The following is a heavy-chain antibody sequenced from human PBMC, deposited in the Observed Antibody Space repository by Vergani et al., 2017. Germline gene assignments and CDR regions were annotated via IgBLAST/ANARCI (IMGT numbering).Heavy chain of an antibody. Sequence: QVQLVQSGAEVKKPGASVKVSCKASGYTFTSYDINWVRQATGQGLEWMGWMNPNSGNTGYAQKFQGRVTMTRNTSISTAYMELSSLRSEDTAVYYCARTHDYGDYAAQRIVYMDVWGKRTTVTVSS. V-gene: IGHV1-8*01. CDR3: ARTHDYGDYAAQRIVYMDV. J-gene: IGHJ6*03. CDR1: GYTFTSYD. D-gene: IGHD4-17*01. CDR2: MNPNSGNT.